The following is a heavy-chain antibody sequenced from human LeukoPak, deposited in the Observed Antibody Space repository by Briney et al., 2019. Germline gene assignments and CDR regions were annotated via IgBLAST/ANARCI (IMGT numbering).Heavy chain of an antibody. CDR1: GFTFSSYW. CDR3: ARSNQSDDY. D-gene: IGHD1-14*01. CDR2: INPGGSSI. J-gene: IGHJ4*02. Sequence: GGSLRLSCAASGFTFSSYWMHWVRHVPGKGLVWVARINPGGSSITYADSVNGPFTIPRDNAKITLYQQMDSLRAEDTGVYYCARSNQSDDYWGQGTLVTVSS. V-gene: IGHV3-74*01.